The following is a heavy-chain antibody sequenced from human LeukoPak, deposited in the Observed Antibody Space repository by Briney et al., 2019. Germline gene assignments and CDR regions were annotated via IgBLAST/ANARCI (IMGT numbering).Heavy chain of an antibody. Sequence: SETLSLTCTVSGGSISSGDYYWSWIRQPPGKGLEWIGYIYYSGSTYYNPSLKSRVTISVDRSKNQFSLKLSSVTAADTAVYYCARSSYGDYGDFAYWGQGTLVTVSS. J-gene: IGHJ4*02. D-gene: IGHD4-17*01. CDR2: IYYSGST. CDR3: ARSSYGDYGDFAY. CDR1: GGSISSGDYY. V-gene: IGHV4-30-4*01.